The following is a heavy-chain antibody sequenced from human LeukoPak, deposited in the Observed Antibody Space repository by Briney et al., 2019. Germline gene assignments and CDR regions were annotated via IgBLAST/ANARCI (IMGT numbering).Heavy chain of an antibody. CDR3: GSHGGHWYFDL. V-gene: IGHV4-59*08. Sequence: KPSETLSLTCIVSGDSINNYYWSWIRQSPGEGLEWIANIHHSGTTNYNAPLGSRVTISIDTSQNQISLNLDSLTAADTAIFVFGSHGGHWYFDLWGRGTLVTVSS. CDR1: GDSINNYY. J-gene: IGHJ2*01. D-gene: IGHD3-16*01. CDR2: IHHSGTT.